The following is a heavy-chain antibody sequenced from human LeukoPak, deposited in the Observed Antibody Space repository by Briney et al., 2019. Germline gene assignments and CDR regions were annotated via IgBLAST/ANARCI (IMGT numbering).Heavy chain of an antibody. V-gene: IGHV3-15*07. D-gene: IGHD3-16*01. CDR1: GFTFSNAW. Sequence: QAGGSLRLSCAASGFTFSNAWMNWVRQAPGKGLEWVGRIKSKIDGGTPDYVAPVKGRFTISRDDSKNTLYLQMNSLKTEDTAVYYCTTFTYGMDIWGQGTTVTVSS. CDR3: TTFTYGMDI. J-gene: IGHJ6*02. CDR2: IKSKIDGGTP.